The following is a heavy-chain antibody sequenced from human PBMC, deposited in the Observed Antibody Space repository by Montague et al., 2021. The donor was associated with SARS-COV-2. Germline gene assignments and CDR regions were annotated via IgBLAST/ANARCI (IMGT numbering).Heavy chain of an antibody. V-gene: IGHV4-39*07. CDR3: ARGSGWMGNAFDI. CDR2: IYYSGST. Sequence: SETLSLTCTVSGGSISSSSYYWGWIRQPPGKGLEWIGSIYYSGSTYYNPSLKSRVTISVDTSKNQFSLKLGSVTAADTAVYYCARGSGWMGNAFDIWGQGTMVTVSS. CDR1: GGSISSSSYY. J-gene: IGHJ3*02. D-gene: IGHD6-19*01.